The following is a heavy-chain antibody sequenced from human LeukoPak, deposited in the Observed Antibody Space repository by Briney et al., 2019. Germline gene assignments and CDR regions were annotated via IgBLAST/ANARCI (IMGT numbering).Heavy chain of an antibody. D-gene: IGHD3-22*01. J-gene: IGHJ3*02. CDR3: ARDMPYDSSGYYLNDAFDI. CDR2: INHSGGST. Sequence: SETLSPTCAVYGGSFSGYYWSWIRQPPGKGLEWVGEINHSGGSTNYNPSLKSRVTISVDTSKNQFSLKLSSVTAADTAVYYCARDMPYDSSGYYLNDAFDIWGQGTMVTVSS. V-gene: IGHV4-34*01. CDR1: GGSFSGYY.